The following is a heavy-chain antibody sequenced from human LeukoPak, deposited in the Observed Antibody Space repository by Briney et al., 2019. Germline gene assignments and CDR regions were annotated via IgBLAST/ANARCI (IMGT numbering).Heavy chain of an antibody. Sequence: SETLSLTCAVYGGSFSGYYWSWIRQPPGKGLXXIGEINHSGSTNYNPSLKSRVTISVDTSKNQFSLKLSSVTAADTAVYYCAREAAADRYYFDYWGQEPWSPSPQ. V-gene: IGHV4-34*01. CDR3: AREAAADRYYFDY. CDR2: INHSGST. D-gene: IGHD6-13*01. J-gene: IGHJ4*01. CDR1: GGSFSGYY.